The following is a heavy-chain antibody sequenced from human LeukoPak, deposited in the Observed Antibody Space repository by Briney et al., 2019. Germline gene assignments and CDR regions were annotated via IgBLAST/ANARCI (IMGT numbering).Heavy chain of an antibody. Sequence: GASVKVSCKASGCTFTGYYMHWVRQAPGQALEWMGVINTSTGETTYAQPFQGRLTMTRDLSTRTVYMDLNSLTSEDLAMYFCARTPLMKDAFDFWGQGTLLTISS. CDR1: GCTFTGYY. J-gene: IGHJ3*01. CDR2: INTSTGET. D-gene: IGHD2-8*01. V-gene: IGHV1-46*01. CDR3: ARTPLMKDAFDF.